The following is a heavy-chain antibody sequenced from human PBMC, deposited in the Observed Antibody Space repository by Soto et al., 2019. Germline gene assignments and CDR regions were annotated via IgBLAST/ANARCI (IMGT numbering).Heavy chain of an antibody. D-gene: IGHD6-6*01. CDR1: GFAFSNYG. Sequence: GGSLRLSCAASGFAFSNYGMSWVRQAPGKGLEWVSVISGSGGSTYYADSVKGRFTIARDNSKNILYLEMSSLRAEDTAVFYCAKERLDISSSSYGMDVWGQGTTVTVSS. CDR3: AKERLDISSSSYGMDV. CDR2: ISGSGGST. V-gene: IGHV3-23*01. J-gene: IGHJ6*02.